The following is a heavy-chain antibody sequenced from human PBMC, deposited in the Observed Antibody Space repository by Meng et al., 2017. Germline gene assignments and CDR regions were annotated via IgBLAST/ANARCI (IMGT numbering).Heavy chain of an antibody. CDR1: GFTFSSYW. J-gene: IGHJ4*02. V-gene: IGHV3-7*01. D-gene: IGHD6-19*01. CDR2: IKQDGSEK. Sequence: GGSLRLSCAASGFTFSSYWMSWVRQAPGKGLEWVANIKQDGSEKYYVDSVKGRFTISRDNAKNSLYLQMDSLRAEDTAVYYCASGWLGGYFDYWGQGTLVTVSS. CDR3: ASGWLGGYFDY.